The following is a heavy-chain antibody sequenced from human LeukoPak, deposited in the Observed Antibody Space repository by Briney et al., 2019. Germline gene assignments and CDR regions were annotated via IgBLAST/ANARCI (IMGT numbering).Heavy chain of an antibody. CDR2: IYHSGST. Sequence: SETLSLTCTVSGYSISSGYYWGWIRQPTGKGLEWIGSIYHSGSTYYNPSLKSRVTISVDTSKNQFSLKLSSVTAADTAVYYCASYVWGRHFDYWGQGTLVTVSS. CDR3: ASYVWGRHFDY. CDR1: GYSISSGYY. V-gene: IGHV4-38-2*02. D-gene: IGHD3-16*01. J-gene: IGHJ4*02.